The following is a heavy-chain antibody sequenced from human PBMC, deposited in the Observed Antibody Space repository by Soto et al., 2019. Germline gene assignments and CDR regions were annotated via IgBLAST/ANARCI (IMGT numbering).Heavy chain of an antibody. V-gene: IGHV3-7*01. J-gene: IGHJ4*02. CDR3: ASYPRGWPPIDY. CDR2: IKQDGSEK. D-gene: IGHD6-19*01. CDR1: GFTFSSYW. Sequence: GSLRLSCAASGFTFSSYWMSWVRQAPGKGLEWVANIKQDGSEKYYVDSVKGRFTISRDNAKNSLYLQMNSLRAEDPAVYYCASYPRGWPPIDYWGQGTLVTVSS.